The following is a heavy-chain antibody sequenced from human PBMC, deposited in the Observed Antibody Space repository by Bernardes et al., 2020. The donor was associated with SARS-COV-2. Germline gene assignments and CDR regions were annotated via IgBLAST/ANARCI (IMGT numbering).Heavy chain of an antibody. CDR3: VKSSDYGDNWYLDY. CDR2: ISAHNGNT. V-gene: IGHV1-18*04. J-gene: IGHJ4*02. D-gene: IGHD4-17*01. CDR1: GYTFTSYG. Sequence: ASVKVSCKASGYTFTSYGICWVRQAPGQGLEWMGWISAHNGNTNYAQKLQGRVTMTTDTSTSTAYMELRSLRSDDTAVYYCVKSSDYGDNWYLDYWGQGTLVTVSS.